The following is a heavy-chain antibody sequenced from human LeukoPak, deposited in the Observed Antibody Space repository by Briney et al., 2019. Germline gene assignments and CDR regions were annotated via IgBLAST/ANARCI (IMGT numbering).Heavy chain of an antibody. J-gene: IGHJ6*03. CDR1: GASISTSTYY. Sequence: SETLSLTRTVSGASISTSTYYWGWVRQPPGKGLEWIGNIYYSGTTYYNPSLKSRVTVSEDTSRSRFSLMLSSVTAADTAIYFCARQVSDYYYHYMDVWGEGTTVIVSS. V-gene: IGHV4-39*01. CDR3: ARQVSDYYYHYMDV. CDR2: IYYSGTT.